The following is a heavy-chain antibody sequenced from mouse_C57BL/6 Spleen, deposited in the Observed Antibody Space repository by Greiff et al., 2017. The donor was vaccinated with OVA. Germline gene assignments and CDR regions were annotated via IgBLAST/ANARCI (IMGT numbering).Heavy chain of an antibody. CDR1: GYTFTDYE. CDR3: TKESYYGSSHYFDY. CDR2: IDPETGGT. V-gene: IGHV1-15*01. Sequence: VQLQQSGAELVRPGASVTLSCKASGYTFTDYEMHWVKQTPVHGLEWIGAIDPETGGTAYNQKFKGKAILTADKSSSTAYMELRSLTSEDSAVDYCTKESYYGSSHYFDYGGQGTTRTVAS. D-gene: IGHD1-1*01. J-gene: IGHJ2*01.